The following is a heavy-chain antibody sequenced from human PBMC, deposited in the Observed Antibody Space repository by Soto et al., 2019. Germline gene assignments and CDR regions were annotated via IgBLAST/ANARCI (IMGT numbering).Heavy chain of an antibody. CDR3: ARGGTYCANGVCYFYGMDA. D-gene: IGHD2-8*01. CDR2: ISAYNGNT. CDR1: GYTFTSYG. J-gene: IGHJ6*02. Sequence: QVQLVQSGAEVKKPGASVKVSCKASGYTFTSYGISWVRQAPGQGLEWMGWISAYNGNTNYAQKFQGRVTMTTDTTTSTAYIKLRSLRSNDTAVYYCARGGTYCANGVCYFYGMDAWGQGTTVTVSS. V-gene: IGHV1-18*01.